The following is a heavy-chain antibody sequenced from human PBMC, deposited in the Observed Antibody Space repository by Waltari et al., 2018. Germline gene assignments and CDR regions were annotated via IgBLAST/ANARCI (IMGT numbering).Heavy chain of an antibody. Sequence: EVQLLDSGGGLVQPGGSLRLSCAAYGFTFSNYDMSWVRQAPGKGLEWVSTISGSGGSKYYADSVKGRFTISRDNSKNTLFLQMNSLRVEDTAVYYCAKSPGPGRGYLGAYWGQGTLVTVSS. CDR2: ISGSGGSK. CDR1: GFTFSNYD. CDR3: AKSPGPGRGYLGAY. V-gene: IGHV3-23*01. J-gene: IGHJ4*02. D-gene: IGHD5-12*01.